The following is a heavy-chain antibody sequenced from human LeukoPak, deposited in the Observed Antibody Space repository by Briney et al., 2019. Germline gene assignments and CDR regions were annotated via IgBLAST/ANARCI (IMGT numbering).Heavy chain of an antibody. CDR1: GFTFSSYA. Sequence: GGSLRLSCAASGFTFSSYAMHWVRQAPGKGLEWVSLISGDGGSTYYADSVKGRFTISRDNSKNSLYLQMNNLRTEDTALYYCAKDMNAAVKDYYYYYGMDVWGQGTLVTVSS. CDR3: AKDMNAAVKDYYYYYGMDV. D-gene: IGHD4-11*01. V-gene: IGHV3-43*02. J-gene: IGHJ6*02. CDR2: ISGDGGST.